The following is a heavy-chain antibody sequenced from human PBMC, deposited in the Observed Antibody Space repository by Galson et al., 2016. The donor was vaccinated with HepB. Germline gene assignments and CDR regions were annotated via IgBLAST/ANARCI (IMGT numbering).Heavy chain of an antibody. D-gene: IGHD3-3*01. V-gene: IGHV4-31*03. CDR3: ARESDITNFDL. CDR2: ISHSGSD. Sequence: TLSLTCSVSGVSIRHSCRYWTWVRQHPGQGLEWIGYISHSGSDYYTLSLMNRLSIPVGTSKNQFSRKLTSVTAADTAVYYCARESDITNFDLWGQGTMVTVSS. J-gene: IGHJ3*01. CDR1: GVSIRHSCRY.